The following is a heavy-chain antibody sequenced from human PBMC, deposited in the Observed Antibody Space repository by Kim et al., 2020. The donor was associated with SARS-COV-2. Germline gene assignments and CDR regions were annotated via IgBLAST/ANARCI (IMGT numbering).Heavy chain of an antibody. D-gene: IGHD6-19*01. CDR3: ARDSRIAVAGHEDRGLYYYYGMDV. Sequence: ASVKVSCKASGYTFTSYYMHWVRQAPGQGLEWMGIINPSGGSTSYAQKFQGRVTMTRDTSTSTVYMELSSLRSEDTAVYYCARDSRIAVAGHEDRGLYYYYGMDVWGQGTTVTVSS. CDR2: INPSGGST. V-gene: IGHV1-46*01. J-gene: IGHJ6*02. CDR1: GYTFTSYY.